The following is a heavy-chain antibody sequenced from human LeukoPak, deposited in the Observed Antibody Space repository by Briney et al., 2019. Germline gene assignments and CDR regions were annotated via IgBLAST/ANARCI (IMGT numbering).Heavy chain of an antibody. J-gene: IGHJ4*02. CDR1: GGSFSGYY. D-gene: IGHD1-26*01. CDR3: ARVGFEGASDY. Sequence: SETLSLTCAVYGGSFSGYYWSWIRQPPGKGLEWIGEINHSGSTNYNPSLKSRVTISVDTSKNQFSLKLSSVTAADTAVYYCARVGFEGASDYWGQGTLVTFSS. CDR2: INHSGST. V-gene: IGHV4-34*01.